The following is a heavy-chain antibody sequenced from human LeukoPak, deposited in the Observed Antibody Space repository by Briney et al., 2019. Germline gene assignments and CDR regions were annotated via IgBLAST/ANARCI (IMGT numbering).Heavy chain of an antibody. Sequence: GASVKVSCKVSGYTLTELSMHWVRQAPGKGLEWMGGFDPEDGETIYAQRFQGRVTMPEDTSTDTAYMELSSLRSEDTAVYYCATGPSYYNWFDPWGQGTLVAVSS. CDR3: ATGPSYYNWFDP. CDR2: FDPEDGET. CDR1: GYTLTELS. D-gene: IGHD3-10*01. J-gene: IGHJ5*02. V-gene: IGHV1-24*01.